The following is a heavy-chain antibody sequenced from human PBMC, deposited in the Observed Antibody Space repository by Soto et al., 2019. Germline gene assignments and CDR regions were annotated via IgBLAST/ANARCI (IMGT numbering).Heavy chain of an antibody. D-gene: IGHD3-3*01. CDR1: GGSISSGGYY. CDR3: AKGFLEWLSSEVRWFDS. Sequence: SETLSLTCTVSGGSISSGGYYWSWIRQHPGKGLEWIGYIYYSGSTYYNPSLKSRVTISVDTSKNQFSLKLGSVTAADTAVYYCAKGFLEWLSSEVRWFDSWGQGTLVTVSS. J-gene: IGHJ5*01. CDR2: IYYSGST. V-gene: IGHV4-31*03.